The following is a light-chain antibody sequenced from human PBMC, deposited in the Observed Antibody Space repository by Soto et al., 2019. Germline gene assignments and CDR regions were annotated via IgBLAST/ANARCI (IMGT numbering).Light chain of an antibody. V-gene: IGKV3-11*01. Sequence: DIVLTQSPSTLSVSPPAIAILSCRASQSVGSSLAWYQQRPGQAPRLLIYDAFIRATGIPARFSGSGSGTDFTLTISSLEPEDFAVYYCQQRSNWPITFGQGTRLEIK. CDR2: DAF. CDR3: QQRSNWPIT. J-gene: IGKJ5*01. CDR1: QSVGSS.